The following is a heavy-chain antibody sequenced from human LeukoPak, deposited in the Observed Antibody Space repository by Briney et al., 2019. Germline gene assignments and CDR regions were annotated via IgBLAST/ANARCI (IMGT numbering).Heavy chain of an antibody. J-gene: IGHJ4*02. CDR1: GYTFTSYG. Sequence: GASVKVSCKASGYTFTSYGISWVRQAPGQALEWMGWISAYNGNTNYAQKLQGRVTMTTDTSTSTAYLELRSLRSDDTAVYYCASETSGWYDYWGQGTLVTVSS. CDR3: ASETSGWYDY. V-gene: IGHV1-18*01. CDR2: ISAYNGNT. D-gene: IGHD6-19*01.